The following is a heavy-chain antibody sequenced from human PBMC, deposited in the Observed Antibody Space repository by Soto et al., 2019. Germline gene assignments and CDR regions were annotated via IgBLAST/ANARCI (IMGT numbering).Heavy chain of an antibody. CDR2: IYYSGST. CDR1: GGSISSYY. Sequence: PSETLSLTCTVSGGSISSYYWNWIRQPPGKGLEWIGYIYYSGSTNYNPSLKSRVTISVDTSKNQFSLKLSSVTAADTAVYYCARASQYISVAWYPLDPWGQGSLVTVSS. CDR3: ARASQYISVAWYPLDP. J-gene: IGHJ5*02. V-gene: IGHV4-59*01. D-gene: IGHD2-15*01.